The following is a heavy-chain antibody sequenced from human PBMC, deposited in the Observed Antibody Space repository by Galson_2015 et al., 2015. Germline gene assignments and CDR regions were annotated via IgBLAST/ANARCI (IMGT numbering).Heavy chain of an antibody. D-gene: IGHD6-19*01. CDR1: GFTVSSNY. Sequence: SLRLSCAASGFTVSSNYMSWVRQAPGKGLEWVSVIYSGGSTYYADSVKGRFTISRDNSKNTLYLQMNSLRAEDTAVYYCATPPPGRYSSGWYDFDYWGQGTLVTVS. CDR3: ATPPPGRYSSGWYDFDY. V-gene: IGHV3-66*02. J-gene: IGHJ4*02. CDR2: IYSGGST.